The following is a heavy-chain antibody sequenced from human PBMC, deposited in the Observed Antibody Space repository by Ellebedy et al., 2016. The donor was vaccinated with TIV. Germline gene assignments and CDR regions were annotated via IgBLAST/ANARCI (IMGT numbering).Heavy chain of an antibody. J-gene: IGHJ4*02. Sequence: GESLKISCAASGFTFSNAWMSWVRQAPGRGLEWVSRIKGDGSSAGYADSVKGRFTISRDNAKNTLYLQMNSLRAEDTAVYYCARGGLTAASDYWGQGTLVTVSS. V-gene: IGHV3-74*01. CDR1: GFTFSNAW. CDR3: ARGGLTAASDY. CDR2: IKGDGSSA. D-gene: IGHD2-2*01.